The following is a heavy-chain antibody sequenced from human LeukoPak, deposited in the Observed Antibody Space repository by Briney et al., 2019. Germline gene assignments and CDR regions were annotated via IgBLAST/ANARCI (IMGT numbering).Heavy chain of an antibody. V-gene: IGHV3-23*01. CDR1: GFTFSSYG. D-gene: IGHD6-13*01. CDR3: AKGRSSSWYYFDY. J-gene: IGHJ4*02. CDR2: ISGSGGST. Sequence: PGGSLRLSCAASGFTFSSYGMSWVRQAPGKGLEWVSAISGSGGSTYYADSVKGRFTISRDNSKNTLYLQMNSLRTEDTAVYYCAKGRSSSWYYFDYWGQGTLVTVSS.